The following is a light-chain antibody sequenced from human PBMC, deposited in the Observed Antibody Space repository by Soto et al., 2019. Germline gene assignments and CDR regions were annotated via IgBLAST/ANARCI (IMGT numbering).Light chain of an antibody. Sequence: EIVLTQSPGTLSLSPGERATLSCRASQSVSSSYLAWYQQKPGQAPRLLIYGASSRATGVPDRFSGSGSGTDFTLTISRLEPEDFDVYYCHQYGGSPRTLGQGTKVEIK. J-gene: IGKJ1*01. CDR3: HQYGGSPRT. CDR1: QSVSSSY. V-gene: IGKV3-20*01. CDR2: GAS.